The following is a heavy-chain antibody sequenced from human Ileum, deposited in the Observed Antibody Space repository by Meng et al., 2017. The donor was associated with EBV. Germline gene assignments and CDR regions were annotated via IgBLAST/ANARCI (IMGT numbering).Heavy chain of an antibody. V-gene: IGHV3-33*01. J-gene: IGHJ5*02. CDR1: GFTFSSYG. CDR3: ARDALELRGFDP. Sequence: QVQLVESGGGVVQPGRSLRLSWAASGFTFSSYGMHWVRQAPGKGLEWVAVIWYDGSNKYYADSVKGRFTISRDNSKNTLYLQMNSLRAEDTAVYYCARDALELRGFDPWGQGTLVTVSS. CDR2: IWYDGSNK. D-gene: IGHD1-7*01.